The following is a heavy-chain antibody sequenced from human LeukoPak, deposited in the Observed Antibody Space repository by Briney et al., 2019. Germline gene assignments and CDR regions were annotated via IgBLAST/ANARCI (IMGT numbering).Heavy chain of an antibody. V-gene: IGHV4-34*01. CDR1: GGSFSGYY. D-gene: IGHD3-10*01. CDR3: ARGLWMVPFDY. J-gene: IGHJ4*02. CDR2: INHSGST. Sequence: SETLSLTCAVYGGSFSGYYWSWIRQPPGKGLEWIGEINHSGSTNYSPSLESRVTISVDTSKNQFSLKLSSVTAADTAVYYCARGLWMVPFDYWGQGTLVTVSS.